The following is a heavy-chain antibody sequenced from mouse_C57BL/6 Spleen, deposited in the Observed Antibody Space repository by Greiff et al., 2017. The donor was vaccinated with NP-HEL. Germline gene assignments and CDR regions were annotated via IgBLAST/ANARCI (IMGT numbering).Heavy chain of an antibody. J-gene: IGHJ3*01. CDR1: GYAFSSSW. D-gene: IGHD2-3*01. CDR3: ARNDGYYVFAY. V-gene: IGHV1-82*01. CDR2: IDPGDGDT. Sequence: LVKPGASVKISCKASGYAFSSSWMNWVKQRPGKGLEWIGRIDPGDGDTNYNGKFKGKATLTADKSSSTAYMQLSSLTSEDSAVYFCARNDGYYVFAYWGQGTLVTVSA.